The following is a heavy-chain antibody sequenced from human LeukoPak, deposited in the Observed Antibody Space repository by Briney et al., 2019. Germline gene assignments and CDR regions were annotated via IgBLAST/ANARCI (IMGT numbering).Heavy chain of an antibody. CDR2: TYYKSKWYN. CDR3: ARDTGWYTFDY. Sequence: SQTLSLTCAISGDSFSSNRAAWNWLRQSPSRGLEWLGRTYYKSKWYNDYEVSVKSRITINPDTSKNQFSLQLNSVTPEDTAVYYCARDTGWYTFDYWGQGTLVTVPS. V-gene: IGHV6-1*01. D-gene: IGHD6-19*01. CDR1: GDSFSSNRAA. J-gene: IGHJ4*02.